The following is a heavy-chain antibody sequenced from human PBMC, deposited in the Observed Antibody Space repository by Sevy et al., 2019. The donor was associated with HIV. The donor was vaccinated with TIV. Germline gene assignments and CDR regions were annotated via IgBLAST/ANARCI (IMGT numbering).Heavy chain of an antibody. CDR1: GESFSNYY. D-gene: IGHD4-17*01. CDR3: ARGPKPLHSDYGDYRGVGYYFDS. J-gene: IGHJ4*02. V-gene: IGHV4-34*01. CDR2: IDHSGRS. Sequence: ETLSLTCAVYGESFSNYYWSWIRLSPGKGLESIGEIDHSGRSDYNPSLKSRVTMSVDTSKNQFSLKLTSVTAADTAVYYCARGPKPLHSDYGDYRGVGYYFDSWGQGTLVTVSS.